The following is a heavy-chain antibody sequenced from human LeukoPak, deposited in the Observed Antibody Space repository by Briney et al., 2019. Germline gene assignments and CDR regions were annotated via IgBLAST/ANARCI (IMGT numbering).Heavy chain of an antibody. Sequence: MSSETLSLTCTVSGGSIISSDYHWGWVRQPPGNGLEWLGTISYSGNTDYNPSLRSRVTISVDTSNNQFSLRLGSVTAADTAVYHCARHCCSGPAKRVFDIWGQGTMVTVSS. V-gene: IGHV4-39*01. CDR3: ARHCCSGPAKRVFDI. J-gene: IGHJ3*02. D-gene: IGHD2-15*01. CDR1: GGSIISSDYH. CDR2: ISYSGNT.